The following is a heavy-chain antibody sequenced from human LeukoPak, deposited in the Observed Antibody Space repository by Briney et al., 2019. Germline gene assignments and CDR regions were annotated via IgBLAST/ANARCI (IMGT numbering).Heavy chain of an antibody. V-gene: IGHV3-53*01. CDR3: AKGDGSIAARPGYFDY. J-gene: IGHJ4*02. D-gene: IGHD6-6*01. CDR2: IYSGGST. CDR1: GFTVSSNY. Sequence: GGSLRLSCAASGFTVSSNYMSWVRQAPGKGLEWVSVIYSGGSTYYADSVRGRFTISRDNSKNTLYLQMNSLRAEDTAVYYCAKGDGSIAARPGYFDYWGQGTLVTVSS.